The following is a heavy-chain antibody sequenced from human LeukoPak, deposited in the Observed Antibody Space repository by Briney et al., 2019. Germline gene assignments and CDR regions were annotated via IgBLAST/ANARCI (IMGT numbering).Heavy chain of an antibody. CDR3: ARHPGKMTIFGVVIYSWFDP. Sequence: SETLSLTCAVSGGSISSSNWWSWVRQPPGKGLEWIGEIYHSGSTNYNPSLKSRVTMSTDTSENQLSLKVNSVTAADTAVYYCARHPGKMTIFGVVIYSWFDPWGQGTLVIVSS. CDR1: GGSISSSNW. CDR2: IYHSGST. J-gene: IGHJ5*02. D-gene: IGHD3-3*01. V-gene: IGHV4-4*02.